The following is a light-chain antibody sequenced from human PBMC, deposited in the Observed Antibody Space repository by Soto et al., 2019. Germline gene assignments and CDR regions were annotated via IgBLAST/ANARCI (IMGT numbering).Light chain of an antibody. CDR1: QSVTSNY. J-gene: IGKJ5*01. CDR2: GAS. Sequence: EILFTQSPGTLSLSPGERATLSCRASQSVTSNYLAWYQQKPGQAPRLLIYGASNRATGIPARFSGSGSGTDFTLTISSLEPEYFAIYYCQQRSNWHFGQGTRLEIK. V-gene: IGKV3D-20*02. CDR3: QQRSNWH.